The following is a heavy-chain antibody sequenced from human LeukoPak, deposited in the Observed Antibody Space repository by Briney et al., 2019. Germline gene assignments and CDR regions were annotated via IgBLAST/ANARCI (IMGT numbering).Heavy chain of an antibody. J-gene: IGHJ5*02. D-gene: IGHD4-17*01. CDR1: GFTFSSYA. CDR2: ISGSGDTT. Sequence: PGGSLRLSCAASGFTFSSYAMSWVRQAPGKGLEWVSAISGSGDTTYYTDSVKGRFTMSRDNSKNTLFLQMNSLRAEDTAVYYCAKDGGPTVSGWFDPWGQGTLVTASS. CDR3: AKDGGPTVSGWFDP. V-gene: IGHV3-23*01.